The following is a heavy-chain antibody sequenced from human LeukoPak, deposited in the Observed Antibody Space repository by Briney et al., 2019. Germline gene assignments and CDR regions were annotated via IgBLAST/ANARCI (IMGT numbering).Heavy chain of an antibody. D-gene: IGHD4-11*01. CDR3: ARWGNTNYWEHLGDY. CDR1: GYTFTSHG. Sequence: ASVKVSCKASGYTFTSHGFSWLRQAPGQGLEWLGWISSQNGNTYYAQKLQDRFTMTTDASTSTVYMELRSLRSDDTAVYFCARWGNTNYWEHLGDYWGQGTLVTVSP. J-gene: IGHJ4*01. V-gene: IGHV1-18*01. CDR2: ISSQNGNT.